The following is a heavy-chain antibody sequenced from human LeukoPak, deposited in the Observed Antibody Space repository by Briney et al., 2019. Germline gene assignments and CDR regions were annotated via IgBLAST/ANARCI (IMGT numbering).Heavy chain of an antibody. CDR2: IIAIFGTA. CDR1: GGTFISYA. V-gene: IGHV1-69*13. CDR3: ARTTEPYYDFLDY. Sequence: SVKVSCKASGGTFISYAISWGRQAPGQGLEWMGGIIAIFGTANYAQKFQGRVTITADESTSTAYMELSSLRSEDTAVYYCARTTEPYYDFLDYWGQGTLVTVSS. J-gene: IGHJ4*02. D-gene: IGHD3-3*01.